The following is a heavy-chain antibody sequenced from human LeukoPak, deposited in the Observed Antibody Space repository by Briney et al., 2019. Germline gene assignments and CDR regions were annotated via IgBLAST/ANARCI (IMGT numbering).Heavy chain of an antibody. CDR1: GDSISSDY. J-gene: IGHJ1*01. Sequence: SETLSLTCSVSGDSISSDYRSWIRQPPGKGLEWIGYIYRIGNTDYNPSLKSRVTISLDTSKNQLSLNLTSVTAADTAVYYCAGRGQRYFRDWGQGTPVTVSS. V-gene: IGHV4-4*08. CDR3: AGRGQRYFRD. CDR2: IYRIGNT.